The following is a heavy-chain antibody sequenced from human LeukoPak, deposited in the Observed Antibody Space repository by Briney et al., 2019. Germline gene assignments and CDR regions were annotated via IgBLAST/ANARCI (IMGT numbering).Heavy chain of an antibody. V-gene: IGHV3-53*04. Sequence: GGSLRLSCVASGYTVSSNYMSWVRQAPGKGLEWVSVIYSAGNTYYADSVKGRFTISRHNSENTLYLHMNSLRVEDTAVYFCARGGTPGYSSGRIDYWGQGTLITVSS. J-gene: IGHJ4*02. CDR3: ARGGTPGYSSGRIDY. D-gene: IGHD6-19*01. CDR2: IYSAGNT. CDR1: GYTVSSNY.